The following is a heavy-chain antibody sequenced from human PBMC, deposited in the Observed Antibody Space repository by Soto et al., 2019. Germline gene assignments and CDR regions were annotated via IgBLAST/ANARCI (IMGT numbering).Heavy chain of an antibody. J-gene: IGHJ4*02. Sequence: ASVKVSCKASGGTFSSYAISWVRQAPGQGLEWMGGIIPIFGTANYAQKFQGRVTITADESTSTAYMELSSLRSEDTAVYYCGAGGYEYGHDYWGQGTLVTVSS. CDR1: GGTFSSYA. V-gene: IGHV1-69*13. D-gene: IGHD5-12*01. CDR3: GAGGYEYGHDY. CDR2: IIPIFGTA.